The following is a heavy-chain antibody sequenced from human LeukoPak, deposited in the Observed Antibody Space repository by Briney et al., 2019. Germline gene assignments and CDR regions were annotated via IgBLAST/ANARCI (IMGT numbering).Heavy chain of an antibody. Sequence: GGSLRLSCAASGFSFSGYAMSWVRQAPGKGLEWVSAVSGSGGTTFYADSVKGRFTISRDNSKNTLYLQMNSLRAEDTAVYYCARESTSWYFDLWGRGTLVTVSS. CDR3: ARESTSWYFDL. J-gene: IGHJ2*01. D-gene: IGHD2-2*01. CDR2: VSGSGGTT. V-gene: IGHV3-23*01. CDR1: GFSFSGYA.